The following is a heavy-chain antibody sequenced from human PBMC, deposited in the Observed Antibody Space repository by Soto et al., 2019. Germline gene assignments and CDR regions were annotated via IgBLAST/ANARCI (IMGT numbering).Heavy chain of an antibody. D-gene: IGHD1-7*01. V-gene: IGHV1-3*01. CDR3: AREGRELELSFDH. CDR2: LNAGNGNT. CDR1: GYSFATYA. Sequence: QVQLVQSGAEVKKPGASVKVSCKASGYSFATYAMHWVRQAPGQRLEWMGWLNAGNGNTKVSQKFQDRLTITRDTSASAAYMELSSLTSEDTALYYCAREGRELELSFDHWGQGTLVTVSS. J-gene: IGHJ4*02.